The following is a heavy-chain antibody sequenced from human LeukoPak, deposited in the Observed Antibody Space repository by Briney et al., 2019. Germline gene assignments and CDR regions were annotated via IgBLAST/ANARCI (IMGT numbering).Heavy chain of an antibody. D-gene: IGHD3-3*01. V-gene: IGHV3-49*04. J-gene: IGHJ4*02. CDR1: GFTFSSYA. CDR3: TRDGIPETNWSGYYIDY. CDR2: IRSKTHGGTT. Sequence: GRSLRLSCAASGFTFSSYAMHWVRQAPGKGLEWVGFIRSKTHGGTTEFAAPVKGRFSISRDDSKRIAYLQMNSLKTEDTAVYYCTRDGIPETNWSGYYIDYWGQGTLVTVSS.